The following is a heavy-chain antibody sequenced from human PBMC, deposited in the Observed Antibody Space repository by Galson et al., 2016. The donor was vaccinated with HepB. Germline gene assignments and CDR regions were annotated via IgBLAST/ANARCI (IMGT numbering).Heavy chain of an antibody. V-gene: IGHV4-39*02. CDR3: VRFLSTVLAGGDDF. CDR1: GGSINNTNYY. CDR2: IYYSGTT. J-gene: IGHJ4*02. Sequence: SETLSLTCSVSGGSINNTNYYWGWIRQPPGKGLEWIGSIYYSGTTFYNPSLRSRVTISVDPSKNHFSLRLSSVTAADTAVYYCVRFLSTVLAGGDDFWGQGTLVTVSS. D-gene: IGHD2-15*01.